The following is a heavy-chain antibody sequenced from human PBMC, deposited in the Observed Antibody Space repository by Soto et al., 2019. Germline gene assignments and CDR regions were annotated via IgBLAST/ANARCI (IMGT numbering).Heavy chain of an antibody. J-gene: IGHJ3*02. CDR2: INYSGST. D-gene: IGHD4-17*01. CDR1: GDSSSSYY. V-gene: IGHV4-59*01. CDR3: ASYPGDVYIYGSFDI. Sequence: QVQLQESGPGLVKPSETLPLSCTFAGDSSSSYYWTRISQPPGTQLEWIGLINYSGSTNYNPSLRSLVTISVDTSKKHFSLQLIAVSAADTAVYYCASYPGDVYIYGSFDIWGQGTLVIVSS.